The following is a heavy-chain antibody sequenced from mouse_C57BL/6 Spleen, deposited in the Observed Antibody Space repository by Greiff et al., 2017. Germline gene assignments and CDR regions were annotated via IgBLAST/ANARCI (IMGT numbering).Heavy chain of an antibody. CDR2: INPSTGGT. Sequence: VQLQQSGPELVKPGASVKISCKASGYSFTGYYMNWVKQSPEKSLEWIGEINPSTGGTTYNQKFKAKATLTVDKSSSTAYMQLKSLTSEDSAVYCCALTTVVATGFDYWGQGTTLTVSS. CDR1: GYSFTGYY. CDR3: ALTTVVATGFDY. V-gene: IGHV1-42*01. D-gene: IGHD1-1*01. J-gene: IGHJ2*01.